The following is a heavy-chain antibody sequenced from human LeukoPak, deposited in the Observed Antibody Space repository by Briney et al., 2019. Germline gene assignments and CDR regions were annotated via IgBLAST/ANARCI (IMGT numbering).Heavy chain of an antibody. J-gene: IGHJ5*02. Sequence: PSETLSLTCTVSGGSISYFYWSWIRQPAGKGLEWIGRIYTSGSTNYNPSLKSRVTMSVDTSKNQFSLKLRSVTAADTAVYYCARPRSRVSWFDPWGQGTLVTVSS. CDR3: ARPRSRVSWFDP. D-gene: IGHD2-8*01. V-gene: IGHV4-4*07. CDR1: GGSISYFY. CDR2: IYTSGST.